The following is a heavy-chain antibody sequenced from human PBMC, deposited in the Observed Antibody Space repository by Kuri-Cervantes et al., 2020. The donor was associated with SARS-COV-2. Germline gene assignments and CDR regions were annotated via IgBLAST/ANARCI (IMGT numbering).Heavy chain of an antibody. V-gene: IGHV4-28*06. CDR3: ARLFRWSDLHWFDP. Sequence: LRLSCAVSGYSISSCDLWGWVRQPPGKGLDWLAIFYYSESVTYTPSLKSRVTMSVDTSKNQFALEVRSVTALDTAVYYCARLFRWSDLHWFDPWGRGTLVTVSS. D-gene: IGHD4-23*01. CDR1: GYSISSCDL. J-gene: IGHJ5*02. CDR2: FYYSESV.